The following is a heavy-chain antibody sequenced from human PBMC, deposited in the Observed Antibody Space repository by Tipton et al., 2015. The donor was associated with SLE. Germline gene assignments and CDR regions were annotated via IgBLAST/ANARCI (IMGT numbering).Heavy chain of an antibody. CDR2: IHHRGST. V-gene: IGHV4-4*02. CDR1: GASIISSDW. J-gene: IGHJ3*02. CDR3: ARTLDALDI. Sequence: TLSLTCAVSGASIISSDWWSWVRQPPGKGLEYIGEIHHRGSTNYKSSLRGRVTISVDKSKNQFSLKLTSVTAADTAVYYCARTLDALDIWGQGTMVTVSS.